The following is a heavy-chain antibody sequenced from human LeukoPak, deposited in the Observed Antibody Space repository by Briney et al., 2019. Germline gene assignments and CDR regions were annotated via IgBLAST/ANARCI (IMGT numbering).Heavy chain of an antibody. V-gene: IGHV1-8*01. J-gene: IGHJ4*02. CDR2: MNPNSGNT. CDR3: ARSSGYDFPFDY. Sequence: GASVKVSCKASGYTFTSYDINWVRQATGQGLEWMGWMNPNSGNTGYAQKFQGRVTMTRNTSISTAYMELSSLRSEDTAVYYCARSSGYDFPFDYWGQGTLVTVSS. D-gene: IGHD5-12*01. CDR1: GYTFTSYD.